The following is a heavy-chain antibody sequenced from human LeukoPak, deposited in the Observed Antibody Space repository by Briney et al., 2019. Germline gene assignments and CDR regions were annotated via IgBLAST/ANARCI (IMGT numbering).Heavy chain of an antibody. V-gene: IGHV3-23*01. D-gene: IGHD5-24*01. Sequence: GGSLRLSCAASGFTFSSYAMSWVRQAPGKGLEWVSAISGSGGSTHYADSVKGRFTISRDNSKNTLYLQMNSLRAEDTAVYYCAKGSRRWLTYYYYGMDVWGQGTTVTVSS. J-gene: IGHJ6*02. CDR2: ISGSGGST. CDR3: AKGSRRWLTYYYYGMDV. CDR1: GFTFSSYA.